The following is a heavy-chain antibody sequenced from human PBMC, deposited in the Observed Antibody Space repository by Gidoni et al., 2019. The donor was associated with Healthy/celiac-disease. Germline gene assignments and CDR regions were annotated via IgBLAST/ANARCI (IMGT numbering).Heavy chain of an antibody. CDR1: RYSFPSYA. CDR2: MNTNSGNT. J-gene: IGHJ4*02. Sequence: QVQLVQSGAEVQKPGASVKVSCKSSRYSFPSYAINWVRKATGQGREWMGWMNTNSGNTGYAQKFKGRGTMTRNTARSTAYMELSSLRSEDTAVYYCAHLPPPGSIAAAGHGWGKGTLVTVSS. V-gene: IGHV1-8*01. CDR3: AHLPPPGSIAAAGHG. D-gene: IGHD6-13*01.